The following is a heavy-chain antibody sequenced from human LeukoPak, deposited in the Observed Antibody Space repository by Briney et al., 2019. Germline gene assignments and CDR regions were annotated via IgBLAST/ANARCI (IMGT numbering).Heavy chain of an antibody. Sequence: SQTVSLTYVISVDSLFTNGVAGNWLRQSPSRGLEGLGSTYYRSKWSFESRVSVKSPISINAHTSKNPFSLQLSSVTPADTAVYYCARGKYSSFDNWGPGTLVTVSS. CDR1: VDSLFTNGVA. J-gene: IGHJ4*02. CDR2: TYYRSKWSF. D-gene: IGHD6-13*01. CDR3: ARGKYSSFDN. V-gene: IGHV6-1*01.